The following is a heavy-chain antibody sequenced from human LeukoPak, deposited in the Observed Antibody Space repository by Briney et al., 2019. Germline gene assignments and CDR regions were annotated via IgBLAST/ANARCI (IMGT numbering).Heavy chain of an antibody. CDR2: IIHSGSA. D-gene: IGHD6-6*01. V-gene: IGHV4-34*12. CDR3: TRDFVRGSSVPHYYFDY. J-gene: IGHJ4*02. CDR1: AGSFNGFY. Sequence: PSETLSLTCAVYAGSFNGFYWSWIRQPQGKGLEWIEEIIHSGSANYNPSLKSRVTISVETSKNPFSLKLSSVTAATTALYYWTRDFVRGSSVPHYYFDYWGQGTLVTVSS.